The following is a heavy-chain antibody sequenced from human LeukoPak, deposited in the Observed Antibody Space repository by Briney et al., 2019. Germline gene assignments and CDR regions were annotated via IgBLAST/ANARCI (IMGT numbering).Heavy chain of an antibody. CDR2: IRSKAYGGTT. D-gene: IGHD5-18*01. CDR1: GFTFGDCA. J-gene: IGHJ4*02. V-gene: IGHV3-49*04. CDR3: TRVKDTAMVNDY. Sequence: PGRSLRLSCTASGFTFGDCAMSWVRQAPGKGLEWVGFIRSKAYGGTTEYAASVKGRFTISRDDSKSIAYLQMNSLKTEDTAVYYCTRVKDTAMVNDYWGQGTLVTVSS.